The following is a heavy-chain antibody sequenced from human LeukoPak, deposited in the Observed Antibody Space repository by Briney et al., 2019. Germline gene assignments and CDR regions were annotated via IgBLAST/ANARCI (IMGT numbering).Heavy chain of an antibody. CDR3: ARFARGSRGYSYGNFDY. CDR1: GGSFSGYY. V-gene: IGHV4-34*01. D-gene: IGHD5-18*01. J-gene: IGHJ4*02. Sequence: SETLSLTCAVYGGSFSGYYWSWIRQPPGKGLEWIGEINHSGSTNYNPSLKSRVTISVDTSKNQFSLKLSSVTAADTAVYYCARFARGSRGYSYGNFDYWGQGTLVTVSS. CDR2: INHSGST.